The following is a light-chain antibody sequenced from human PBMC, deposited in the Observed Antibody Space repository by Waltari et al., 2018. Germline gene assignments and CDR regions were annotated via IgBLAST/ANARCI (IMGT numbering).Light chain of an antibody. CDR2: SNT. V-gene: IGLV1-44*01. CDR3: AAWDDSLNGVI. CDR1: NSNIGSHT. Sequence: QSVLTQPPSASGTPGQRVTIPCSGSNSNIGSHTVNWYQHLPGTAPKPLVYSNTQRPSGVPDRFSGSKSGTSASLAISGLQSEDEADYYCAAWDDSLNGVIFGGGTKLTVL. J-gene: IGLJ2*01.